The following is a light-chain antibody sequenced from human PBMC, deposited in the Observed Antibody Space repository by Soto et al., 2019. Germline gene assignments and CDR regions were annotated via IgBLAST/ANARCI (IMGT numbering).Light chain of an antibody. V-gene: IGKV3-11*01. Sequence: DIVVTQSPATLSASPGERVTLSCRASQFVSSRLAWYQRRPGQVPRLLIYDTSNRATGIPARFSGSGSGTDFTLTISSLEPEDFAVYYCQQRSNWPPRLTFGGGTKVEIK. CDR2: DTS. CDR3: QQRSNWPPRLT. CDR1: QFVSSR. J-gene: IGKJ4*01.